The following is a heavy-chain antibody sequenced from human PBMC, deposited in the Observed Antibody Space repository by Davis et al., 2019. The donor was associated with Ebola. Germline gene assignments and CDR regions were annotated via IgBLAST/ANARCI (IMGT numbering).Heavy chain of an antibody. J-gene: IGHJ4*02. CDR2: IYPGDSDT. D-gene: IGHD3-16*01. Sequence: GESLNISCQGSGYNFTSYWIGWVLQIPWQGLEWMGIIYPGDSDTRYSPSFQGQVTISADKSISTAYLQWSSLKASDSAMYYCARHLYPTSASRNLPLGYWGQGTLVTVSS. V-gene: IGHV5-51*01. CDR1: GYNFTSYW. CDR3: ARHLYPTSASRNLPLGY.